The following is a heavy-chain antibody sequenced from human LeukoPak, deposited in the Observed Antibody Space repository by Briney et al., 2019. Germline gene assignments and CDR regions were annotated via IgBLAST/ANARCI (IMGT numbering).Heavy chain of an antibody. J-gene: IGHJ4*02. CDR1: GGSFSGYY. CDR3: ARATRGYCYGLGY. CDR2: INHSGST. D-gene: IGHD3-22*01. Sequence: SETLSLTCAVYGGSFSGYYWSWIRQPPGKGLEWIGEINHSGSTNYNPSLKSRVTISVDTSKNQFSLKLSSVTAADTAVYYCARATRGYCYGLGYWGQGTLVTVSS. V-gene: IGHV4-34*01.